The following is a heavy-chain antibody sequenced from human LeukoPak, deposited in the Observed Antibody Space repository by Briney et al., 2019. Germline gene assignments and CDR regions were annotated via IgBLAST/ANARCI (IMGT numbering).Heavy chain of an antibody. V-gene: IGHV3-23*01. CDR1: GFTFSSHG. D-gene: IGHD3-22*01. Sequence: GGSLRLSCAASGFTFSSHGMNWVRQAPGKGLEWVSGIIPSGHTTYYADSVRGRFTISRDNSRNTLYLQMNSLRAGDTAVYYCAKDSYYYDSSGYYYREGPDYWGQGTLVTVSS. CDR3: AKDSYYYDSSGYYYREGPDY. J-gene: IGHJ4*02. CDR2: IIPSGHTT.